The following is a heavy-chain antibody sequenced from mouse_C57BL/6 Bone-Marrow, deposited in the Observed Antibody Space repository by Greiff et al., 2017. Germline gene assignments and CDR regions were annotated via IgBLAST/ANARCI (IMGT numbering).Heavy chain of an antibody. CDR3: ARSGPLGRSFDY. J-gene: IGHJ2*01. V-gene: IGHV1-55*01. Sequence: VQLHQPGAELVKPGASVKMSCKASGYTFTSYWITWVKQRPGQGLEWIGDIYPGSGSTNYNEKFKSKATLTVDTSSSTAYMQLSSLTSEASAVFYCARSGPLGRSFDYWGQGTTLTVSS. CDR2: IYPGSGST. D-gene: IGHD4-1*01. CDR1: GYTFTSYW.